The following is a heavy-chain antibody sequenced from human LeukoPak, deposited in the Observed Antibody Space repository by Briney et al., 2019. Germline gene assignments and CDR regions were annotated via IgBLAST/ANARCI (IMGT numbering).Heavy chain of an antibody. V-gene: IGHV3-11*01. CDR2: ISSSGSTI. J-gene: IGHJ4*02. CDR1: GFTFSDYY. Sequence: GGSLRLSCAASGFTFSDYYMSWIRQAPGKGLEWVSYISSSGSTIYYADSVKGRFTISRDNAKNSLYLQMNSLRAEDTAVYYCARGGLKGYCSSTSCYGIDYWGRGTLVTVSS. D-gene: IGHD2-2*01. CDR3: ARGGLKGYCSSTSCYGIDY.